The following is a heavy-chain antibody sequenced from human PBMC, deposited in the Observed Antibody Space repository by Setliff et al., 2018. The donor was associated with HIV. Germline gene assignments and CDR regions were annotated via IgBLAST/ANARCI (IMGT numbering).Heavy chain of an antibody. D-gene: IGHD3-22*01. Sequence: GASVKVSCKASGYTFTSDYIHWVRQAPGQGLEWMGRINPAGNPTSYAQKFQGRVTMTRDTSISTAYMELSRLRSDDTAVYYCARDYYDSSGYIFFPGLPDYWGQGTLVTVSS. V-gene: IGHV1-2*02. CDR1: GYTFTSDY. CDR3: ARDYYDSSGYIFFPGLPDY. J-gene: IGHJ4*02. CDR2: INPAGNPT.